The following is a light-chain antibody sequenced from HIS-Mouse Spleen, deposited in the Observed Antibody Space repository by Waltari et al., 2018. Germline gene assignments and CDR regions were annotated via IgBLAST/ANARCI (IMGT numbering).Light chain of an antibody. CDR1: SPHVGSKY. CDR2: RNT. V-gene: IGLV1-47*01. J-gene: IGLJ3*02. CDR3: AAWDDSLSGPV. Sequence: QSVLPQPPSASGTPGQAVPISCSGSSPHVGSKYLYWYPQLPGTAPKLLIYRNTPRPSGVPDRFSGSKSGTSASLAISGLRSEDEADYYCAAWDDSLSGPVFGGGTKLTVL.